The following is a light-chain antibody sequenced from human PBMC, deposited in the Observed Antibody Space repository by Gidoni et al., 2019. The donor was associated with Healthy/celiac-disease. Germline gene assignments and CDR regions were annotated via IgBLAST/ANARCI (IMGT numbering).Light chain of an antibody. CDR1: NIGSKS. Sequence: SYVLPQPPSVSVAPGQTARITCGGNNIGSKSVHWYQQKPGQAPVLVVYDESDRPSGIPERFSGSNSGNTATLTISRVEAGDEADYYCQVWDSSSDHPGVFGGGTKLTVL. CDR2: DES. CDR3: QVWDSSSDHPGV. V-gene: IGLV3-21*02. J-gene: IGLJ3*02.